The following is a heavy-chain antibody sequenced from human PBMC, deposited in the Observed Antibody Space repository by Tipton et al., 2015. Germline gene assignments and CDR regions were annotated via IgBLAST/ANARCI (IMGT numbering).Heavy chain of an antibody. CDR2: IYYSGST. CDR1: DESFSGYY. Sequence: TLSLTCAVHDESFSGYYWSWIRQPPGKGLEWIGYIYYSGSTNYNPSLKSRVTISVDTSKNQFSLRVSSVTAADMAVYYCARHQLGGGDYWGQGTLVTVSS. J-gene: IGHJ4*02. V-gene: IGHV4-59*08. CDR3: ARHQLGGGDY. D-gene: IGHD5-24*01.